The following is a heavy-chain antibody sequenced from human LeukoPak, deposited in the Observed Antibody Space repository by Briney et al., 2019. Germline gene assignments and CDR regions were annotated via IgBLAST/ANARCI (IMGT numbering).Heavy chain of an antibody. CDR1: GFTFSDYY. Sequence: GGSLRLSCAASGFTFSDYYMSWIRQAPGKGLEWVSYISSSGSTIYYADSVKGRFTISRDNAKNSLYLQMNSLRAEDTAVYYCASQVGATRGTTFDIWGQGTMVTVSS. V-gene: IGHV3-11*01. CDR3: ASQVGATRGTTFDI. J-gene: IGHJ3*02. CDR2: ISSSGSTI. D-gene: IGHD1-26*01.